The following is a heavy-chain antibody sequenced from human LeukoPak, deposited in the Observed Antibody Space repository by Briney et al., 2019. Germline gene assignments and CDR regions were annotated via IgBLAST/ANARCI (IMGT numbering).Heavy chain of an antibody. D-gene: IGHD2-15*01. Sequence: GGSPRLPCAASGFTFSDYNMRWIRQAPGKGLEWVSSISRSGSTKYYADSVKGRFTISRDNAKNSLFLQMNSLRAEDTAVYYCARVLRYCSGGNCYSGGLGYMDVWGKGTTVTISS. CDR3: ARVLRYCSGGNCYSGGLGYMDV. CDR1: GFTFSDYN. CDR2: ISRSGSTK. V-gene: IGHV3-11*01. J-gene: IGHJ6*03.